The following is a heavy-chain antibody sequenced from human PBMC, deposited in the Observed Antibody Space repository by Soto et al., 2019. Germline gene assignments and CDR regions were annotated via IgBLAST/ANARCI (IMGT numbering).Heavy chain of an antibody. Sequence: SGGSLRLSCAASGFTVSSNYMSWVRQAPGKGLEWVSVIYSGGSTYYADSVKGRFTISRDNSKNTLYLQMNSLRAEDTAVYYCARDMGGYYGSGSQDYYYYYGMDVWGQGTTVTVSS. D-gene: IGHD3-10*01. CDR3: ARDMGGYYGSGSQDYYYYYGMDV. CDR1: GFTVSSNY. V-gene: IGHV3-53*01. J-gene: IGHJ6*02. CDR2: IYSGGST.